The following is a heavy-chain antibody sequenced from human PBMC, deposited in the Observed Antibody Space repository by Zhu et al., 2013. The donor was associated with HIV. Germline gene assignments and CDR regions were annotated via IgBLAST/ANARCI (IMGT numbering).Heavy chain of an antibody. CDR2: ITTYKGNT. CDR3: ARERDSSGYFPSYYYPMDV. J-gene: IGHJ6*02. CDR1: GFTFTSYA. V-gene: IGHV1-18*01. D-gene: IGHD3-22*01. Sequence: QVHLVQSGAEVKKPGASVKVSCKASGFTFTSYAFNWVRQAPGQGLEWMGWITTYKGNTKYAQKLQGRVTMTIDTSTSTAYMELRSLRSDDAAIYYCARERDSSGYFPSYYYPMDVWGQGTTITVSS.